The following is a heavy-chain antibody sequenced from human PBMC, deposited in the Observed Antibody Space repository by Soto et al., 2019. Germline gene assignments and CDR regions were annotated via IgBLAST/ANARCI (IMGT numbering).Heavy chain of an antibody. CDR3: ANEGSYGHGPSGDY. Sequence: GGSLRLSCEASGFTFKNCAMSWVRQAPGKGLEWVSGISGSGESTYYADSVKGRFTIPRDNSKNTLYLQMNSLRAEDTAVYYCANEGSYGHGPSGDYWGQGTLVTVSS. J-gene: IGHJ4*02. V-gene: IGHV3-23*01. CDR2: ISGSGEST. D-gene: IGHD5-18*01. CDR1: GFTFKNCA.